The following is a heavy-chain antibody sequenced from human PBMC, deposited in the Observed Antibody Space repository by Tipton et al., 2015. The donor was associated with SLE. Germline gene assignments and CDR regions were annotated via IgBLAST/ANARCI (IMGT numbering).Heavy chain of an antibody. J-gene: IGHJ3*02. CDR2: IYYSGST. D-gene: IGHD6-13*01. Sequence: TLSLTCTVSGGSISSYYWSWIRQPPGKGLEWIGYIYYSGSTNYNPSLKSRVTISVDTSKNQFSLKLSSVTAADTAVYYCAREPGQGIHDAFDIWGQGTMVTVSS. CDR1: GGSISSYY. CDR3: AREPGQGIHDAFDI. V-gene: IGHV4-59*01.